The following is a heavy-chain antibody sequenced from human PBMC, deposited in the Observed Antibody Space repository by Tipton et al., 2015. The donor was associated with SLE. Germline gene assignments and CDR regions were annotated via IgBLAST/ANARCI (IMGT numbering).Heavy chain of an antibody. CDR1: GGSITSGSYY. CDR3: ARAPGLDRDYYYYYYMDV. CDR2: IYTSGST. V-gene: IGHV4-61*02. J-gene: IGHJ6*03. Sequence: TLSLTCTVSGGSITSGSYYWSWIRQPAGKGLEWIGRIYTSGSTNYNPSLKSRVTISVDTSKKQFSLKLNSVTAADTAVYYCARAPGLDRDYYYYYYMDVWGKGTTVTVSS. D-gene: IGHD3/OR15-3a*01.